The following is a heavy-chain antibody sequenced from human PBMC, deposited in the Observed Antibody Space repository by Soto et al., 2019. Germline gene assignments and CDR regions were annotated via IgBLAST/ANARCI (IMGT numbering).Heavy chain of an antibody. CDR3: TTPKFWRGVEC. J-gene: IGHJ4*02. D-gene: IGHD3-3*01. CDR1: GFTFRNAW. Sequence: EVQLVESGGGLVKPGGSLRLSCAASGFTFRNAWMSWVRQFPGKGLEWVGRIKSKSDNGTADHAAPVTGRFTISRDVSKNMLYLQMNSLKTEDTAVYYCTTPKFWRGVECWGQGALVTVSS. CDR2: IKSKSDNGTA. V-gene: IGHV3-15*01.